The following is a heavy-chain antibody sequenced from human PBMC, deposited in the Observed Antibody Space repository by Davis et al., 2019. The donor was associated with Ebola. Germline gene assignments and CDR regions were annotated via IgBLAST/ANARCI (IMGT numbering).Heavy chain of an antibody. V-gene: IGHV1-69*13. D-gene: IGHD1-26*01. J-gene: IGHJ6*02. Sequence: SVTVSCKASGGTFSSYAISWVRQAPGQGLEWMGGIIPIFGTANYAQKFQGRVTITADESTSTAYMELSSLRSEDTAVYYCALSLGSYSPINYYYYGMDVWGQGTTVTVSS. CDR2: IIPIFGTA. CDR3: ALSLGSYSPINYYYYGMDV. CDR1: GGTFSSYA.